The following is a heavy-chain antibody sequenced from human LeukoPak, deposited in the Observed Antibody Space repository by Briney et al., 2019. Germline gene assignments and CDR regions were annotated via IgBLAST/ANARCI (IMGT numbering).Heavy chain of an antibody. CDR3: ARRLAVTGRYYFDY. CDR1: GGSISTYY. J-gene: IGHJ4*02. Sequence: SETLSLTCTVSGGSISTYYWTWIRQPPGKGLEWIGYIYYSGTTNYNPSLKSRVTMSVDTSKHQFSLRLNSVTAADTAVYYCARRLAVTGRYYFDYWGPGTLVTVSS. CDR2: IYYSGTT. V-gene: IGHV4-59*01. D-gene: IGHD6-13*01.